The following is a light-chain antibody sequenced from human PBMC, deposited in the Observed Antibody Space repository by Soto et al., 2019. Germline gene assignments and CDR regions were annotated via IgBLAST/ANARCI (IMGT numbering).Light chain of an antibody. Sequence: AIRMTQSPSSLSASTGDRVTITCRASQGISSYLAWYQQKPGKAPKLLIYAASTLQSGVPSRFSGSGSGTDFTLTSSCLQSEDFATYYWQQYYSYRVIFGQGTRLEIK. CDR1: QGISSY. V-gene: IGKV1-8*01. CDR2: AAS. J-gene: IGKJ5*01. CDR3: QQYYSYRVI.